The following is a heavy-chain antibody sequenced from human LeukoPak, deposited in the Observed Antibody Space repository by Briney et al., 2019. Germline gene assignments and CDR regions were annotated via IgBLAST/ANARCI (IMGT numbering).Heavy chain of an antibody. CDR1: GFTFSSYS. CDR3: AKGRDGYSPFDY. D-gene: IGHD5-24*01. J-gene: IGHJ4*02. CDR2: ISSSSSYI. V-gene: IGHV3-21*01. Sequence: PGGSLRLSCAASGFTFSSYSMNWVRQAPGKGLEWVSSISSSSSYIYYADSVKGRFTISRDNAKNSLYLQMNSLRPEDTAVYYCAKGRDGYSPFDYWGQGTLVTVSS.